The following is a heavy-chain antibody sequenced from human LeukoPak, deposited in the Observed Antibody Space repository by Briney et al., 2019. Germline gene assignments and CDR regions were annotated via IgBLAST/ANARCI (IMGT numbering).Heavy chain of an antibody. V-gene: IGHV3-48*03. CDR3: VRDGISVAATASEV. Sequence: GGSVPHSCAASGFTFSTSEMNWVRQAPGKGLEWLSYIDGRGATIFYADSVRGRFTISRDNAKNSLYLQMNSLRVEDTALYYCVRDGISVAATASEVSGDGTMVTVSS. CDR1: GFTFSTSE. J-gene: IGHJ3*01. CDR2: IDGRGATI. D-gene: IGHD6-19*01.